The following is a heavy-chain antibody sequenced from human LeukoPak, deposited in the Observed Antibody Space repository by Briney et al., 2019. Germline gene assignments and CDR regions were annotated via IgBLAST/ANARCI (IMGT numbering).Heavy chain of an antibody. D-gene: IGHD6-19*01. CDR3: AQEGGAVAGLFHY. Sequence: GGSLRLSCAASGFTFSNYGMHWVRQAPGKGLEWVAFIQYDGNTKYFADSVKGRFTISRDNSKSTLYLQMNSLRTDDTAVYFCAQEGGAVAGLFHYWGQGTLVTVSS. CDR1: GFTFSNYG. V-gene: IGHV3-30*02. J-gene: IGHJ4*02. CDR2: IQYDGNTK.